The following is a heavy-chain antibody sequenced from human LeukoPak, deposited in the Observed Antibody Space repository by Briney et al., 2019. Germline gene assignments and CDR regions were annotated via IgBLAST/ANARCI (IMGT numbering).Heavy chain of an antibody. CDR2: IIPIFGTA. CDR1: GGTFSSYA. J-gene: IGHJ4*02. CDR3: ARVXXXGXYDSYFDY. Sequence: SVKVSCKASGGTFSSYAISWVRQAPGQGLEWMGGIIPIFGTANYAQKFQGRVTITADESTSTAHMELSSLRSEDTAVYYCARVXXXGXYDSYFDYWGQGTLVTVSS. V-gene: IGHV1-69*13. D-gene: IGHD3-22*01.